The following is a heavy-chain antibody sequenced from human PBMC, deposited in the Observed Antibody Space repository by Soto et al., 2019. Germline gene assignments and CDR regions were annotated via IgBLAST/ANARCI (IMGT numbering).Heavy chain of an antibody. CDR3: ARVSGYPSGYYFDY. CDR2: ISYDGSNK. D-gene: IGHD3-3*01. CDR1: GFTFSSYA. Sequence: QVQLVESGGGVVQPGRSLRLSCAASGFTFSSYAMHWVRQAPGKGLEWVAVISYDGSNKYYADSVKGRFTISRDNSKNTLYLQMNSLRAEDTAVYYCARVSGYPSGYYFDYWGQGTLVTVSS. J-gene: IGHJ4*02. V-gene: IGHV3-30-3*01.